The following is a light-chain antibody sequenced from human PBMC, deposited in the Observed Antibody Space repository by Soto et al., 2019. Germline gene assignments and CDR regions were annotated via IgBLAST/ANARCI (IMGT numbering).Light chain of an antibody. CDR2: GNT. J-gene: IGLJ1*01. CDR1: SSNSGSTYD. Sequence: SSSNSGSTYDVQWYQQLPGTAPNLLIRGNTDRPAGVPDRFSGSKSGTSASLAITGLQVDVEADSSCQSYDDSRHVHYVF. CDR3: QSYDDSRHVHYV. V-gene: IGLV1-40*01.